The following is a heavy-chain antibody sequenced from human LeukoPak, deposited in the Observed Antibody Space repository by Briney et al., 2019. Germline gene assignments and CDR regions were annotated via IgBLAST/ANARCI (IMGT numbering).Heavy chain of an antibody. CDR3: ARVGAAAGTYFDY. Sequence: ASVKVSCKASGYTFTGYYMHWVRQAPGQGLEWMGWINPNSGGTNYAQTFQGRVTMTRDTSISTAYMELSRLRSDDTAVYYCARVGAAAGTYFDYWGQGTLVTVSS. V-gene: IGHV1-2*02. CDR2: INPNSGGT. J-gene: IGHJ4*02. CDR1: GYTFTGYY. D-gene: IGHD6-13*01.